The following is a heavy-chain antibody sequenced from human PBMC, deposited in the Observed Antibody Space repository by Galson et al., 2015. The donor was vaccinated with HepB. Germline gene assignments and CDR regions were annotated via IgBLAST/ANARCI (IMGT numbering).Heavy chain of an antibody. V-gene: IGHV3-21*04. D-gene: IGHD2-15*01. CDR1: GFTFSSYS. CDR2: ISSSSSYI. Sequence: SLRLSCAASGFTFSSYSMNWVRQAPGKGLEWVSSISSSSSYIYYADSVKGRFTISRDNAKNSLYLQMNSLRAEDTALYYCASYCSGGSCYSGFDYWGQGTLVTISS. J-gene: IGHJ4*02. CDR3: ASYCSGGSCYSGFDY.